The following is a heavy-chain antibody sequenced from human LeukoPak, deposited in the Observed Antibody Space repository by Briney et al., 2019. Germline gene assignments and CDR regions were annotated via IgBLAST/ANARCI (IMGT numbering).Heavy chain of an antibody. D-gene: IGHD2-21*01. CDR2: ITSGGTSI. CDR1: GFTFSDYY. J-gene: IGHJ4*02. V-gene: IGHV3-11*04. CDR3: ARDPLRGDGYTFDS. Sequence: GGSLRLSCAASGFTFSDYYMTWIRQAPGKGLESVPFITSGGTSIYYADSVQRRFTISRDNAKKLLFLQMNSLRAEDTAVYYCARDPLRGDGYTFDSWGQGTLVTVSS.